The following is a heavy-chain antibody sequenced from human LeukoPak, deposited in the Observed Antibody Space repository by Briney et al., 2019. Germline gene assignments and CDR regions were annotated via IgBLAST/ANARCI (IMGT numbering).Heavy chain of an antibody. J-gene: IGHJ1*01. CDR3: VRDMSTATTCYLQH. CDR1: GFTFSAYS. D-gene: IGHD4-17*01. Sequence: GGSLRLSCRASGFTFSAYSMNWVRQAPGEGLEWVSSISRNSRHVYYADSVKGRFSISREDADNSVFLQMNGLTAEDTALYYCVRDMSTATTCYLQHWGQGTLVTVSS. V-gene: IGHV3-21*06. CDR2: ISRNSRHV.